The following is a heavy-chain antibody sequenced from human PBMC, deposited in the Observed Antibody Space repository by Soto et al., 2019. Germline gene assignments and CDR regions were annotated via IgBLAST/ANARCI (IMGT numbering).Heavy chain of an antibody. CDR3: ARGVGFGYYYYHMDL. V-gene: IGHV4-61*01. Sequence: SETLSLTCTVSGDSVTSVSDYWSWIRQPPGKGLEWIGYIYYSGSADYNPSLGSRVTISIDTSKNQFSLKLTSVTTADTAVYYCARGVGFGYYYYHMDLWGQGTTVTVS. D-gene: IGHD3-10*01. CDR1: GDSVTSVSDY. CDR2: IYYSGSA. J-gene: IGHJ6*02.